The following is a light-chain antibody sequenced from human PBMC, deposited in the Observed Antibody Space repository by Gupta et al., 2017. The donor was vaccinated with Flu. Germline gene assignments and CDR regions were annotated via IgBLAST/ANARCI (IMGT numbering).Light chain of an antibody. J-gene: IGLJ2*01. Sequence: QSVLTQPPSVSAAPGQKVTISVSGSSSNIGNNYVSWYQQLPGTAPKLLIYDNNKRPTEIPDRYSGSNSGTSATMGITGLQTGDEADYYCGTCYSSLSSVVFGGGTKLTVL. CDR1: SSNIGNNY. CDR2: DNN. V-gene: IGLV1-51*01. CDR3: GTCYSSLSSVV.